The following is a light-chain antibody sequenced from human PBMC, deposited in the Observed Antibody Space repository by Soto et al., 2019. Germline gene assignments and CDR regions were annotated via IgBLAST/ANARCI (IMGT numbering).Light chain of an antibody. CDR3: QQYNRPWT. V-gene: IGKV1-5*01. CDR2: DAS. Sequence: DIQVTQSPSSLSASVGDRFTITCRASQSISSYLNWYQQKPGKAPKLLIYDASSLESGVPSRFSGSGSGTEFTLTISSLQPDDFATYYCQQYNRPWTFGQGTKVDIK. CDR1: QSISSY. J-gene: IGKJ1*01.